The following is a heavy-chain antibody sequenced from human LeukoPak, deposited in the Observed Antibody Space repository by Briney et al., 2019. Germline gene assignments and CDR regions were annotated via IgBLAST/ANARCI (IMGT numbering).Heavy chain of an antibody. CDR1: GFTFSSYA. Sequence: GGSLRLSCATSGFTFSSYAMSWVRQAPGKGLEWVSAISGSGGSTYYADSVKGRFTISRDNAKNTLYLQMKSLRAEDTAVYYCXKXQSXXGDLGGXXXXGQGXXXXVSS. D-gene: IGHD3-10*01. J-gene: IGHJ4*02. CDR3: XKXQSXXGDLGGXXX. CDR2: ISGSGGST. V-gene: IGHV3-23*01.